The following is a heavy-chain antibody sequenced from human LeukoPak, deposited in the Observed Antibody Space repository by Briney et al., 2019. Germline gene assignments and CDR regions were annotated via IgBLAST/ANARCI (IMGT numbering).Heavy chain of an antibody. CDR3: TTGTTNYYDSIHPGGDY. J-gene: IGHJ4*02. CDR2: IKSKTDGGTT. CDR1: GFTLSNAW. V-gene: IGHV3-15*01. D-gene: IGHD3-22*01. Sequence: RVGSLRLSCAASGFTLSNAWMSWVRQAPGKGLEWVGRIKSKTDGGTTDYAAPVKGRFAISRDDSKNTLYLQMNSLKTEDTAVYYCTTGTTNYYDSIHPGGDYWGQGTLVTVSS.